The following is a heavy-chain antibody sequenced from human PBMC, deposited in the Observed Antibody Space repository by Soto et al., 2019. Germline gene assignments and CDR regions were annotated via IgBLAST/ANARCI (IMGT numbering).Heavy chain of an antibody. V-gene: IGHV1-8*01. CDR2: MNPNSGNT. CDR3: ASYSSVWYSYCAMDV. CDR1: GYTFTSYD. Sequence: ASVKVSCKASGYTFTSYDINWVRQATGQGLEWMGWMNPNSGNTGYAQKFQGRVTMTRNTSISTAYMELSSLRSEDTAVYYCASYSSVWYSYCAMDVCGQATTLTASS. J-gene: IGHJ6*02. D-gene: IGHD6-19*01.